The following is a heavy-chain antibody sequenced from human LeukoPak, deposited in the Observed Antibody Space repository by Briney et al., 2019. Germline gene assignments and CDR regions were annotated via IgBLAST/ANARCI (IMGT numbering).Heavy chain of an antibody. CDR1: GGSISSCY. CDR3: AMGGGLGIVDY. J-gene: IGHJ4*02. D-gene: IGHD7-27*01. Sequence: PSETLSLTCTVSGGSISSCYWRWIRQPAGKGLEWIGRISTSGSTDYNPSLKSRVTISVDMSKNQFSLKLSSVTAADTAVYYCAMGGGLGIVDYWGQGTLVTVSS. V-gene: IGHV4-4*07. CDR2: ISTSGST.